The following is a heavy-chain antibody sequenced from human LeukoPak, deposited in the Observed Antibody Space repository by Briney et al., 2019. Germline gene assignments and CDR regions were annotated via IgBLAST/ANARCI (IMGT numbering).Heavy chain of an antibody. D-gene: IGHD1-26*01. Sequence: GGSLRLSCAASGFTFSSYWMSWVRQAPGKGLEWVANINQDGSAKYSVDSVKGRFTISRDNAKNSLYLQMNSLRAEDTAVYYCARAACGSYPGYFDYWGQGTLVTVSS. CDR1: GFTFSSYW. J-gene: IGHJ4*02. CDR3: ARAACGSYPGYFDY. CDR2: INQDGSAK. V-gene: IGHV3-7*01.